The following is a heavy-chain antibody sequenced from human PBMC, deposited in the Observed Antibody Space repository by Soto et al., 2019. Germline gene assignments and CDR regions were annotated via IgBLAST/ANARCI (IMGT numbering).Heavy chain of an antibody. CDR1: GFTFSSYA. V-gene: IGHV3-23*01. D-gene: IGHD3-3*01. CDR3: AKDQGNYDFWSGYLYYYYGMDV. CDR2: ISGSGGST. J-gene: IGHJ6*02. Sequence: GSLRLSCAASGFTFSSYAMSWVRQAPGKGLEWVSAISGSGGSTYYADSVKGRFTISRDNSKNTLYLQMNSLRAEDTAVYYCAKDQGNYDFWSGYLYYYYGMDVWGQGTTVTVSS.